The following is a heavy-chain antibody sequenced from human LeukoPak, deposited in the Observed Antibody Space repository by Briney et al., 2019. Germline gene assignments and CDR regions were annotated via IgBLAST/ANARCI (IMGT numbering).Heavy chain of an antibody. J-gene: IGHJ4*02. Sequence: PSETLSLTCTVSGGSISSCYWSWIRQPPGKGLEWIGYIYYSGSTSYNPSLKSRVTISVGTSKNQFSLKLSSVTAADTAVYYCARVPNSGWYYFDYWGQGTLVTVSS. CDR1: GGSISSCY. V-gene: IGHV4-59*01. CDR3: ARVPNSGWYYFDY. D-gene: IGHD6-19*01. CDR2: IYYSGST.